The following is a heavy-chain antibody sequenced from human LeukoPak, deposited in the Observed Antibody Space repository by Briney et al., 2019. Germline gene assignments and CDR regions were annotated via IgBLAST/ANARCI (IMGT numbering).Heavy chain of an antibody. V-gene: IGHV4-59*01. CDR2: IYYSGST. Sequence: SETLSVTCTVFGGSISSYYWSWIRQPPGKGLEWIGYIYYSGSTNYNPSLKSRVTISVDTSKNQFSLKLSSVTAADTAVYYCARDPGYSSGWHKFDYWGQGTLVTVSS. D-gene: IGHD6-19*01. CDR3: ARDPGYSSGWHKFDY. CDR1: GGSISSYY. J-gene: IGHJ4*02.